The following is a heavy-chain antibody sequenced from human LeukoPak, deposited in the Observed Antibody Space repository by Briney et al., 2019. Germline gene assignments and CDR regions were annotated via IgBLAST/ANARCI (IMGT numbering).Heavy chain of an antibody. Sequence: GGSLRLSCAASGFTFSSYGMHWVRQAPGKGLEWVAVIWYDGSNKYYADSVKGRFTISRDNSKNTLYLQMNSLRAEDTAVYYCARTQYYYDSSGYYHYYGMDVWGQGTTVTVSS. D-gene: IGHD3-22*01. J-gene: IGHJ6*02. V-gene: IGHV3-33*01. CDR3: ARTQYYYDSSGYYHYYGMDV. CDR1: GFTFSSYG. CDR2: IWYDGSNK.